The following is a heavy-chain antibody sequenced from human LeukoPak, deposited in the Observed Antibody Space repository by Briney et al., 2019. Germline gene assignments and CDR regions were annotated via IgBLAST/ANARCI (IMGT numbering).Heavy chain of an antibody. CDR2: ISTSGGST. CDR1: GFTFSSYS. CDR3: AKKIGSTSRGFDY. J-gene: IGHJ4*02. D-gene: IGHD2-2*01. Sequence: GGSLRLSCAASGFTFSSYSTNWVRQAPGKGLEWVSAISTSGGSTYYADSVKGRFTISRDNSKNTLYLQMNSLRAEDTAVYYCAKKIGSTSRGFDYWGQGTLVTVSS. V-gene: IGHV3-23*01.